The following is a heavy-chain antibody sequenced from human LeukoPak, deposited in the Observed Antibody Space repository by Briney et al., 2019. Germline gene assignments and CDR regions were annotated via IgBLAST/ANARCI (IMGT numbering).Heavy chain of an antibody. D-gene: IGHD3-3*01. CDR3: ARQSWDFWNGSDAFDV. CDR2: IYPGSSDV. V-gene: IGHV5-51*01. CDR1: GYDFADYW. Sequence: GESLKISCQATGYDFADYWIGWVRQLPGKGLESMGVIYPGSSDVRYSPSFQGQVTISVDKSIRTAYLQWASLRASDSSMYYCARQSWDFWNGSDAFDVWAQGTLVIVSS. J-gene: IGHJ3*01.